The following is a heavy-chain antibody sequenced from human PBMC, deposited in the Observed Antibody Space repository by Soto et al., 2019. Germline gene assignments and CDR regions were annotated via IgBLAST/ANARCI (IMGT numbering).Heavy chain of an antibody. D-gene: IGHD3-10*01. V-gene: IGHV4-39*01. CDR2: IYEGETT. J-gene: IGHJ4*02. CDR3: ARRGSGHTFDY. CDR1: GASVSRTVFH. Sequence: QLQLQESGPALVTPSETLSLTCAVSGASVSRTVFHWGWIRQPPGQGLEWIGSIYEGETTFYNSSLKSRVTISSDTSKNQFSLMLTSVTAADTAVYYCARRGSGHTFDYWGQGTLVTVSS.